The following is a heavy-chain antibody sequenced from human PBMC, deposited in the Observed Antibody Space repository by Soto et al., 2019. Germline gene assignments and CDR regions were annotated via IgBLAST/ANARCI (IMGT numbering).Heavy chain of an antibody. CDR1: GYTLTELS. CDR2: FDPEDGET. J-gene: IGHJ6*02. D-gene: IGHD3-9*01. Sequence: ASVKVSCKVSGYTLTELSMHWVRQAPGKGLEWMGGFDPEDGETIYAQKFQGRVTMTEDTSTDTAYMELSSLRSEDTAVYYCATFTGYYGYYYYRMDVWGQGTTVTV. CDR3: ATFTGYYGYYYYRMDV. V-gene: IGHV1-24*01.